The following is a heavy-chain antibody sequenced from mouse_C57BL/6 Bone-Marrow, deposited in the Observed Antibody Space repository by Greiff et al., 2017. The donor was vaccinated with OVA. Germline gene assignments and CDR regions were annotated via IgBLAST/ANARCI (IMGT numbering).Heavy chain of an antibody. CDR3: ARHMGAMDY. CDR2: IDPSDSYT. D-gene: IGHD1-1*02. Sequence: VKLQQPGAELVRPGTSVKLSCKASGYTFTSYWMHWVKQRPGQGLEWIGVIDPSDSYTNYNQKFKGKATLTVDTSSSTAYMQLSSLTSEDSAVYYCARHMGAMDYWGQGASDTVSA. V-gene: IGHV1-59*01. CDR1: GYTFTSYW. J-gene: IGHJ4*01.